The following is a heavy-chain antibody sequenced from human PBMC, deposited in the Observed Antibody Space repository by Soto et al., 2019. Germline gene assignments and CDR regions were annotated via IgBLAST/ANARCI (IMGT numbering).Heavy chain of an antibody. Sequence: QVQLQESGPGLVKPSQTLSLTCTVSGASISGRDYYWTWIRQSPGKGLEWIGSIYYTGNTYSNPSLESRLSISVDPSNNQFALRLTSVTAPDTAIYYCARATYDSSTYYLDYWGQGTLVTVSS. D-gene: IGHD3-22*01. CDR2: IYYTGNT. J-gene: IGHJ4*02. CDR3: ARATYDSSTYYLDY. CDR1: GASISGRDYY. V-gene: IGHV4-30-4*01.